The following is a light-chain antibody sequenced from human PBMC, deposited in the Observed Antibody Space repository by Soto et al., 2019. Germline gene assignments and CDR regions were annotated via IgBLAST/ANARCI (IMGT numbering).Light chain of an antibody. CDR1: QSISSY. CDR2: AAS. Sequence: DIQMTQSPSSLSASVGDRVTITCRASQSISSYLNWYQQKPGKAPKLLIYAASTLQSGVPSRLSGSGSGTEFTLTISSLQPDDFATYYCQQYDSYSFGQGTKVDIK. J-gene: IGKJ1*01. V-gene: IGKV1-39*01. CDR3: QQYDSYS.